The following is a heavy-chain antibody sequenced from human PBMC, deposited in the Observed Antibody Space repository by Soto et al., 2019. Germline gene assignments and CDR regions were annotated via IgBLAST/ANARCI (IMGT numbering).Heavy chain of an antibody. V-gene: IGHV3-11*06. CDR2: ISSSSSYT. D-gene: IGHD6-13*01. J-gene: IGHJ6*02. CDR1: GFTFSDYY. Sequence: QVQLVESGGGLVKPGGSLRLSCAASGFTFSDYYMSWIRQAPGKGLEWVSYISSSSSYTNYAVSVKGRFTISRDNAKNSLYQQMNSLRAEDTAVYYCAIDGYSRLNGMDVWGQGTTGTVS. CDR3: AIDGYSRLNGMDV.